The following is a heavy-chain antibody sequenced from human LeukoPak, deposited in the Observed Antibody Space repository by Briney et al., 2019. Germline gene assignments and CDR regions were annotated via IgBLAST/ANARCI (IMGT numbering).Heavy chain of an antibody. Sequence: GGSLRLSCAASGSTVSSNHMSWVRQAPGKGLEWVSVIYSGGSTYYADSAKGRFTISRDNSKNTLYLQMNSLRAEDTAVYYCARDPYYGSGSYNNWFDPWGQGTLVTVSS. CDR2: IYSGGST. J-gene: IGHJ5*02. D-gene: IGHD3-10*01. CDR1: GSTVSSNH. V-gene: IGHV3-66*02. CDR3: ARDPYYGSGSYNNWFDP.